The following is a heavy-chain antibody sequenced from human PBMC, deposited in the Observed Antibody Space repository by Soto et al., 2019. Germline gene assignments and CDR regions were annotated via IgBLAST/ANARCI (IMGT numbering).Heavy chain of an antibody. J-gene: IGHJ3*02. CDR1: GGTFSSYA. D-gene: IGHD2-21*02. CDR2: IIPIFGTA. CDR3: ARDQEYCGGDCYYAFDI. V-gene: IGHV1-69*01. Sequence: QVQLVQSGAEVKKPGSSVKVSCKASGGTFSSYAISWVRQAPGQGLEGMGGIIPIFGTANYAQKFQGRVTITADESTSTAYMELSSLRSEDTAVYYCARDQEYCGGDCYYAFDIWGQGTMVTVSS.